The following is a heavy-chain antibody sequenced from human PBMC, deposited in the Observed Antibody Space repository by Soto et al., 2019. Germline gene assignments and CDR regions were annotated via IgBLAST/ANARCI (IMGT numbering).Heavy chain of an antibody. D-gene: IGHD5-12*01. CDR1: GYTFSDYA. CDR2: INAGNGNT. V-gene: IGHV1-3*01. Sequence: QGQLVQSGAEVKKPGASVKLSCKASGYTFSDYAIQWLRQAPGQRLEWMGWINAGNGNTKYSQKFQGRVSITRDTSASTAHMELTSLRSEDTAVYYCASGRWVATRLAYYFDYWGQGTLVSVSS. CDR3: ASGRWVATRLAYYFDY. J-gene: IGHJ4*02.